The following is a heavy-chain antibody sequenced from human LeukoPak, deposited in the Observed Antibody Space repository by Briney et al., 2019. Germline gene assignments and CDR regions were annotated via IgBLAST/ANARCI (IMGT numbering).Heavy chain of an antibody. J-gene: IGHJ4*02. Sequence: GGSLRLSCVASGFTFSVYGTHWVRQAPGKGLEWVAFIYSGGSTYYADSVKGRFTISRDNSKNTLYLQMNSLRAEDTALYYCAKARGYSTGWSDYWGQGTLVTVSS. D-gene: IGHD6-19*01. CDR3: AKARGYSTGWSDY. V-gene: IGHV3-NL1*01. CDR1: GFTFSVYG. CDR2: IYSGGST.